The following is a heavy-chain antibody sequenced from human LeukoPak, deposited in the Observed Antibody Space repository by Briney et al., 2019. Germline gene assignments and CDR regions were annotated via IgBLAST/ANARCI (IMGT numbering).Heavy chain of an antibody. J-gene: IGHJ5*02. CDR3: AREMEGDYGSGTFFDP. CDR2: ISDGGDTI. V-gene: IGHV3-11*01. D-gene: IGHD3-10*01. Sequence: GGSLRLSCAASEFVLSDYYMSWLRLAPGKGLEWVAYISDGGDTIYYPDSVKGRFTISRDNAKNSLYLQMNGLRVEDTAVYYCAREMEGDYGSGTFFDPWGQGNMVTVSS. CDR1: EFVLSDYY.